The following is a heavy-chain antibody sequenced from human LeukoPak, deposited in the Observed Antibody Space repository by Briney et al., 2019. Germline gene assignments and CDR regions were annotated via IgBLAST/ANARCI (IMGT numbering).Heavy chain of an antibody. CDR1: GFTVSNNY. V-gene: IGHV3-66*01. CDR3: ARGDGYYWYFDL. Sequence: GGSLRLSCAASGFTVSNNYMSWVRQAPGKGLQWVSLIYSDGRTYYADSVKGRFTISRDNSKNTLFLQMNSLRAEDTAVYYCARGDGYYWYFDLWGRGTLVTVSS. D-gene: IGHD5-24*01. CDR2: IYSDGRT. J-gene: IGHJ2*01.